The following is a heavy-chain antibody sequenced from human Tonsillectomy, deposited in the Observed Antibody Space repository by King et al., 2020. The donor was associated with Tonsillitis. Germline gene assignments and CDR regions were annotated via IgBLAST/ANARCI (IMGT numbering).Heavy chain of an antibody. CDR2: IFSNDEK. CDR1: GFSLSNARMG. CDR3: ARLVYFCGDCYPPLAPEFDY. V-gene: IGHV2-26*01. J-gene: IGHJ4*02. Sequence: VTLQESGPVLVKPTETLTLTCTVSGFSLSNARMGVSWIRQPPGKALEWLAHIFSNDEKSYSTSLKSRLTISKDTSKSQVVLTMTNMDPVDTATFYCARLVYFCGDCYPPLAPEFDYWGQGTLVTVSS. D-gene: IGHD2-21*02.